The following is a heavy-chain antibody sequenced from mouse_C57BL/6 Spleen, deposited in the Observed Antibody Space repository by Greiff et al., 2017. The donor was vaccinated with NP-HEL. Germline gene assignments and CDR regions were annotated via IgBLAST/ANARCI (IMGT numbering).Heavy chain of an antibody. CDR3: AREDYGYLKCAY. V-gene: IGHV5-6*02. Sequence: DVKLVESGGDLVKPGGSLKLSCAASGFTFSSYGMSWVRQTPDKRLEWVATISSGGSYTYYPDSVKGRFTISRDNAKNTLYLQMSSLKSEDTAMYYCAREDYGYLKCAYGGQGTLVTVSA. D-gene: IGHD2-2*01. CDR1: GFTFSSYG. CDR2: ISSGGSYT. J-gene: IGHJ3*01.